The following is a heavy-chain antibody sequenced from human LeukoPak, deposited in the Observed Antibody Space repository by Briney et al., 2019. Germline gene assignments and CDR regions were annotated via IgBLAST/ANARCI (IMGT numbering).Heavy chain of an antibody. J-gene: IGHJ5*02. CDR1: GYTSTSYD. CDR2: MNPNSGNT. Sequence: GASVKVSCKASGYTSTSYDINWVRQATGQGLEWMGWMNPNSGNTGYAQKFQGRVTMTRNTSISTAYMELSSLRSEDTAVYYCARDLTFGGPTAGVDPWGQGTLVTVSS. V-gene: IGHV1-8*01. D-gene: IGHD3-16*01. CDR3: ARDLTFGGPTAGVDP.